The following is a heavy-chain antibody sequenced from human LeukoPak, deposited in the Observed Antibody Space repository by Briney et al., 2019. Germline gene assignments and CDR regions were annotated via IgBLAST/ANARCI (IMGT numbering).Heavy chain of an antibody. CDR2: IYYSGST. Sequence: SETLSLTCTVSGGSISGYYWSWIRQPPGKGLEWIGYIYYSGSTNYNPSLKSRVTISVDTSKNQFSLKLSSVTAADTAVYYCARDLVGALDYWGQGTLVTVSS. J-gene: IGHJ4*02. CDR3: ARDLVGALDY. D-gene: IGHD1-26*01. V-gene: IGHV4-59*01. CDR1: GGSISGYY.